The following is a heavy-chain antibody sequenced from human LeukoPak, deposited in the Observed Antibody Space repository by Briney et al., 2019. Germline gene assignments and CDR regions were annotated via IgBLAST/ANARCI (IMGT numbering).Heavy chain of an antibody. Sequence: SVKVSCKASGDTFSTHSICWVRQAPGQGLDWMGGIIPMFGTPTYAQKFQGRVTITADESTSTAYMELSSLRSEDTAVYYCAGVPKYYYGSGYYYMDVWGKGTTVTISS. V-gene: IGHV1-69*13. CDR2: IIPMFGTP. J-gene: IGHJ6*03. CDR3: AGVPKYYYGSGYYYMDV. CDR1: GDTFSTHS. D-gene: IGHD3-10*01.